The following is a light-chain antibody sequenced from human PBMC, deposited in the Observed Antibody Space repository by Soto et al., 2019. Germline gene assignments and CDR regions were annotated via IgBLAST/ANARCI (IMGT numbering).Light chain of an antibody. J-gene: IGKJ3*01. Sequence: DIQTTQSPSSLSASVGDRVTITCPARHDITSFLNWYQHKPGRAPKLLIYDASIPEAGVPTRFSGSGSGTHFTFTITSLQPEGVATYSCQHWYYLLMFGPGTTVYFK. V-gene: IGKV1-33*01. CDR2: DAS. CDR1: HDITSF. CDR3: QHWYYLLM.